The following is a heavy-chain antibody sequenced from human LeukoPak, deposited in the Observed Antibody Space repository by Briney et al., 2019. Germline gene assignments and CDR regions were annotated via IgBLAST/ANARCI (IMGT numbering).Heavy chain of an antibody. J-gene: IGHJ6*02. CDR2: ISSSGSTI. D-gene: IGHD3-10*01. V-gene: IGHV3-11*01. CDR3: ARVQPPYYYGMDV. CDR1: GFTFSDYY. Sequence: PGGSLRLSCAASGFTFSDYYMSWIRQAPGKGLEWISYISSSGSTIYYADSVKGRFTISRDNAKNSLCLQMNSLRAEDTAVYFCARVQPPYYYGMDVWGQGTTVTVSS.